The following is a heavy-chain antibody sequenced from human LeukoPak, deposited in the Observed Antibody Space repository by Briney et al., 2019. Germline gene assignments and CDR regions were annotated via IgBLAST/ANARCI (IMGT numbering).Heavy chain of an antibody. V-gene: IGHV4-4*07. CDR2: MYSSGST. D-gene: IGHD1-1*01. Sequence: SETLSLTCTVSGGSISNYYWSCIRQPAGKGLEWIGRMYSSGSTSYNPSLKSRVTMLADTSKTQLSLKLTSATAADTAVYYCGRDSDNPPNWFDPWGQGTLVTVSS. CDR1: GGSISNYY. J-gene: IGHJ5*02. CDR3: GRDSDNPPNWFDP.